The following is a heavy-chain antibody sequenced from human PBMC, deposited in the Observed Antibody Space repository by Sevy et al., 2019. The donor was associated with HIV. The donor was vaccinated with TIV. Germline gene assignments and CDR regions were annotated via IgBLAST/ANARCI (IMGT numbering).Heavy chain of an antibody. J-gene: IGHJ6*02. Sequence: GGSLRLSCAASGFTFDDYAMHWVRQAPGKGLEWVSGISWNSGSIGYADSVKGRFTISRDNAKNSLYLQMNSLRAEDTVLYYCAKDSYYYDSSGYAGNYYYGMDVWGQGTTVTVSS. CDR1: GFTFDDYA. CDR2: ISWNSGSI. V-gene: IGHV3-9*01. D-gene: IGHD3-22*01. CDR3: AKDSYYYDSSGYAGNYYYGMDV.